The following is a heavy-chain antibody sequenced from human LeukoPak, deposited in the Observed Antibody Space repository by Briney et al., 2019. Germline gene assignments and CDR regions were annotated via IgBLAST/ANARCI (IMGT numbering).Heavy chain of an antibody. CDR2: IIPIFGTA. CDR3: AVYGATTRRYFDY. D-gene: IGHD1-26*01. Sequence: ASVKVSCKASGGTFSSYAISWVRQAPGQGLEWMGGIIPIFGTANYAQKFQGRVTITADESTSTAYMELSSLRSEDTAVYYCAVYGATTRRYFDYWGQGTLVTVSS. V-gene: IGHV1-69*13. J-gene: IGHJ4*02. CDR1: GGTFSSYA.